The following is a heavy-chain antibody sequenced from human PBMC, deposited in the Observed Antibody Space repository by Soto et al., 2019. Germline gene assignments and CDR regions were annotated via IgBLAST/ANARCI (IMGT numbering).Heavy chain of an antibody. J-gene: IGHJ4*02. D-gene: IGHD3-10*01. Sequence: EVQLVESGGGLVQPGGSLRLSCAASGFTFSSYEMNWVRQAPGKGLEWVSYISSSGSTIYYADSVKGRFTISRDNAKNSLYLQMNSLRAEDTAVYYCARDSYSGSYFDYWGQGTLVTVSS. V-gene: IGHV3-48*03. CDR3: ARDSYSGSYFDY. CDR2: ISSSGSTI. CDR1: GFTFSSYE.